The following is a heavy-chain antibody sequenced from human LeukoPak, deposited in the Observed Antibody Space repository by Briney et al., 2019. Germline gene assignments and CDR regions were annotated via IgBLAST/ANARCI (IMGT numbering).Heavy chain of an antibody. CDR3: ARAHFYGSGSYGVFDY. CDR2: IKQDGSEE. D-gene: IGHD3-10*01. CDR1: GFTFRSYW. J-gene: IGHJ4*02. Sequence: GGYLRLSCAASGFTFRSYWMTWVRQAPGKGLEWVANIKQDGSEEYYVDSVMGRFTISRDNAKNSLYLQMNSLRAEDTAVYYCARAHFYGSGSYGVFDYWGQGTLVTVSS. V-gene: IGHV3-7*01.